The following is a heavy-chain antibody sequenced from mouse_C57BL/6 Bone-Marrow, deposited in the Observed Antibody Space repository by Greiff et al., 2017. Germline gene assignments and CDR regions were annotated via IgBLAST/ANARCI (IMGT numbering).Heavy chain of an antibody. CDR3: VRQRGLRPYFDY. CDR2: IRSKSNNYAT. Sequence: GGGLVQPKGSLKLSCAASGFSFNTYAMNWVRQAPGKGLEWVARIRSKSNNYATYYADSVKDRFTISRDDSESMLYLQMNNLKTEDTAMYYCVRQRGLRPYFDYWGQGTTLTVSS. J-gene: IGHJ2*01. CDR1: GFSFNTYA. V-gene: IGHV10-1*01. D-gene: IGHD2-4*01.